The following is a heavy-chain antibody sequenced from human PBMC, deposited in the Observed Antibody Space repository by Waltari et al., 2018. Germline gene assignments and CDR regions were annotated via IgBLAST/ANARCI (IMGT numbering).Heavy chain of an antibody. J-gene: IGHJ3*02. CDR2: MNPNSGNT. V-gene: IGHV1-8*01. Sequence: QVQLVQSGAEVKTPGASVKVSCKASGYTFTSYDITWVRQATGQGLEWMGWMNPNSGNTGYAQKFQGRVTMTRNTSISTAYMELSSLRSEDTAVYYCARGRRIAAGYAFDIWGQGTMVTVSS. D-gene: IGHD6-13*01. CDR3: ARGRRIAAGYAFDI. CDR1: GYTFTSYD.